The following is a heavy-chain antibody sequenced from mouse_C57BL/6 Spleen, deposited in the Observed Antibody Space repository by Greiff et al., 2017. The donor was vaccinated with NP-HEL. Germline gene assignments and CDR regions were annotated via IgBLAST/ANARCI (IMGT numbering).Heavy chain of an antibody. D-gene: IGHD4-1*01. CDR3: ARNWDVGY. CDR2: IYPGNSDT. Sequence: VQLKESGTVLVRPGASVNMSCTTSGYTFTSYWMHWVKQRPGQGLEWIGVIYPGNSDTSSNQKFKGKAKLTAFTSASTAYMELSSLTNEASSVYYCARNWDVGYWGQGTTLTVSS. J-gene: IGHJ2*01. V-gene: IGHV1-5*01. CDR1: GYTFTSYW.